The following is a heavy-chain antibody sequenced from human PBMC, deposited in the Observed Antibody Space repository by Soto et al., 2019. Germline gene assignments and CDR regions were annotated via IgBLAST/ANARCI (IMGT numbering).Heavy chain of an antibody. CDR2: INAGNGDT. D-gene: IGHD3-10*01. J-gene: IGHJ4*02. Sequence: QVQLVQSGAEVKKPGASVKVSCKTSGYTFSNYPVHWVRQAPGQRLEWMGWINAGNGDTKYSQKFQGGVTITRDTSASTAYMEVSSLRSEDTAVYYCALAMLRGIIVFDYWGQGTLVTVSS. CDR3: ALAMLRGIIVFDY. CDR1: GYTFSNYP. V-gene: IGHV1-3*01.